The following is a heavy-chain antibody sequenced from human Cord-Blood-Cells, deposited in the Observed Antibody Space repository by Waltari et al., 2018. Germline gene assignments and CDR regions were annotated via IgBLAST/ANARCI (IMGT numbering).Heavy chain of an antibody. CDR2: INHSGST. CDR3: ACRDGYNDAFDI. D-gene: IGHD5-12*01. CDR1: VGSLSGSY. J-gene: IGHJ3*02. V-gene: IGHV4-34*01. Sequence: QVQLQQWGAGRLKPSETLSLTCAVYVGSLSGSYWSWIRQPPGKGLEWIGEINHSGSTNYNPSLKSRVTISVDTSKNQFSLKLSSVTAADTAVYYCACRDGYNDAFDIWGQGTMVTVSS.